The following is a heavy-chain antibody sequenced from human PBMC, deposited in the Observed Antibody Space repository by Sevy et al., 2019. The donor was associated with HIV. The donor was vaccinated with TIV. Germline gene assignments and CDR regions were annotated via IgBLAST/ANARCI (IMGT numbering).Heavy chain of an antibody. CDR3: AGRNDFDI. Sequence: SETLSLTCTVSGGSINSDHWNWIRQPPGKGLEWLGYVYYTGGTNYNPSLKNRVTISVDRTKNQSSLKLTSVTAADTALYYCAGRNDFDIWGQGTMVTVSS. CDR1: GGSINSDH. J-gene: IGHJ3*02. V-gene: IGHV4-59*08. CDR2: VYYTGGT.